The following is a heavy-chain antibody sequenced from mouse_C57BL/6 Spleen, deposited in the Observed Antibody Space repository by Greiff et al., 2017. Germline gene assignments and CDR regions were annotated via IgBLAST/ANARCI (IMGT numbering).Heavy chain of an antibody. CDR1: GFSLTSYG. J-gene: IGHJ1*03. V-gene: IGHV2-2*01. Sequence: QVQLQQSGPGLVQPSQSLSITCTVSGFSLTSYGVHWVRQSPGKGLEWLGVIWSGGSTDYNAAFISRLSISKDNSKSQVFFKMNSLQADDTAIYYCARSGGSYVDWYYDVWGTGTTVTVAS. D-gene: IGHD1-1*02. CDR3: ARSGGSYVDWYYDV. CDR2: IWSGGST.